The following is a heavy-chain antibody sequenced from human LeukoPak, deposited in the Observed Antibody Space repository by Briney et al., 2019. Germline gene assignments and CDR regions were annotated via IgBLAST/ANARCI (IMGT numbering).Heavy chain of an antibody. V-gene: IGHV3-23*01. CDR3: ARSLVVVTPAYYFDY. CDR1: GFTFSSYA. CDR2: ISGSGGST. D-gene: IGHD3-22*01. J-gene: IGHJ4*02. Sequence: GGSLRLSCAASGFTFSSYAMSWVRQAPGKGPEWVSAISGSGGSTYYADSVKGRFTISRDNSKNTLYLQMNSLRAEDTAVYYCARSLVVVTPAYYFDYWGQGTLVTVSS.